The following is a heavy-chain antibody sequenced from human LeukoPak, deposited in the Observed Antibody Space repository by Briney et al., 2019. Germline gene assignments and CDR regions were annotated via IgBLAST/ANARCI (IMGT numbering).Heavy chain of an antibody. CDR1: GFTFNSYS. Sequence: PGGSLRLSCTASGFTFNSYSVNWVRQAPGKGLEWVSYISSSSSYIYYADSVKGRFTISRDNSKNTLYLQMNSLRAEDTAVYYCAKGPGYYDSSGYYRYFDYWGQGTLVTVSS. J-gene: IGHJ4*02. CDR2: ISSSSSYI. CDR3: AKGPGYYDSSGYYRYFDY. D-gene: IGHD3-22*01. V-gene: IGHV3-21*04.